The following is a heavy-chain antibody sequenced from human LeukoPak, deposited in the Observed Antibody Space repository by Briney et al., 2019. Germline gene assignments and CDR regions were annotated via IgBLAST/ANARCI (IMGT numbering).Heavy chain of an antibody. CDR2: INPSGGST. Sequence: ASVKVSCKASGYTFTSYYIHWVRQAPGQGLEWVAIINPSGGSTSYAHNFQGRFTITRDKSTSTVYMELSSLRSEDTAVYYCARGLGSESYYGSWGQGTLVTVSS. CDR3: ARGLGSESYYGS. V-gene: IGHV1-46*01. CDR1: GYTFTSYY. J-gene: IGHJ5*02. D-gene: IGHD3-10*01.